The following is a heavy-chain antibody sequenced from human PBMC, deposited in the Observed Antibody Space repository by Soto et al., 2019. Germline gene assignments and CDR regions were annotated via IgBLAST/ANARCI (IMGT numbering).Heavy chain of an antibody. CDR1: GFTFSSYG. J-gene: IGHJ4*02. CDR3: ARSSPTQYDFWSGWYYFDS. Sequence: QVQLVESGGGVVQPGRSLRLSCATSGFTFSSYGMHWVRQAPGKGLEWVAVIWYDGSNKDYADSVKGRFTISRDNSKNTMYLQMNSLRAEDTAVYYCARSSPTQYDFWSGWYYFDSWGQGTLVIVSS. D-gene: IGHD3-3*01. V-gene: IGHV3-33*01. CDR2: IWYDGSNK.